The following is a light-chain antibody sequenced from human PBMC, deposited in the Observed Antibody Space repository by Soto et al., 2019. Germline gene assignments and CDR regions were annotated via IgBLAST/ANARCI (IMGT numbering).Light chain of an antibody. J-gene: IGKJ4*02. CDR2: GAS. V-gene: IGKV3-20*01. CDR1: QSVTSNY. CDR3: QQYVTSLTT. Sequence: SPGTVSLSKEERAPRARASSQSVTSNYLAWYQQKPGQAPRLLIFGASIRVTGIPARFIGSGSGTDFTLTISRLEPEDFAVYYCQQYVTSLTTFGGGTKVDIK.